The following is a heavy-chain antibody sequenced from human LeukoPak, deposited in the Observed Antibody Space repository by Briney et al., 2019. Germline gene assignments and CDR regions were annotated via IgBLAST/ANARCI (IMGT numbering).Heavy chain of an antibody. Sequence: GGALRLCCAASGLTASHNVNNAMSWVRHAPGKGLEAVSRIPTSGSTYYADSVKSRFTISRENSNNTLYLHMDSLRAEDTAVYYCAKAPVWNYYYGLDVWGQGTTVTVSS. CDR3: AKAPVWNYYYGLDV. CDR2: IPTSGST. J-gene: IGHJ6*02. V-gene: IGHV3-23*01. D-gene: IGHD2-21*01. CDR1: GLTASHNVNNA.